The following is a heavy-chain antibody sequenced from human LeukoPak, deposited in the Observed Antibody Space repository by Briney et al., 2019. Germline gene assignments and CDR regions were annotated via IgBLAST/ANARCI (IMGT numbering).Heavy chain of an antibody. CDR2: IYYSGIT. D-gene: IGHD6-6*01. J-gene: IGHJ6*03. V-gene: IGHV4-31*03. CDR3: ARVVGRAARRNYYYYMDV. CDR1: GGSISSGGYY. Sequence: SQTLSLTCTVSGGSISSGGYYWSWIRQHPGKGLEWIGYIYYSGITYYNPSLKSRVTISVDTSKNQFSLKLSSVTAADTAVYYCARVVGRAARRNYYYYMDVWGKGTTVTVSS.